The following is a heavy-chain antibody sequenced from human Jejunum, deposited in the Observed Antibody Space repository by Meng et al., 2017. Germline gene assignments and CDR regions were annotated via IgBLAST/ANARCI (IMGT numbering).Heavy chain of an antibody. J-gene: IGHJ6*02. CDR1: GFTFSSYE. Sequence: GESLKISCAASGFTFSSYEMNWVRQAPGKGLEWVSYISSSGSTIYYADSVKGRFTISRDNAKNSLYLQMNSLRAEDTAVYYCARDDSLGLRTSNGMDVWGQGTTVTVSS. V-gene: IGHV3-48*03. CDR3: ARDDSLGLRTSNGMDV. D-gene: IGHD4-17*01. CDR2: ISSSGSTI.